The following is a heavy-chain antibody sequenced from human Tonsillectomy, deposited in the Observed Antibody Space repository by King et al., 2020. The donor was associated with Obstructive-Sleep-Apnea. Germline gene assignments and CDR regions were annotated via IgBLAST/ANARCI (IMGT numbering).Heavy chain of an antibody. CDR2: IKRDGCST. V-gene: IGHV3-74*02. CDR3: ARALQGAFDI. CDR1: GFTFSSYW. Sequence: VQLVESGGGLVQPGGSLRLSCAASGFTFSSYWMHLVRQAPGKGLVWVSRIKRDGCSTSYADSVKGRFTSSRDNAKNTLYLQLNSLRAEDTAVYYCARALQGAFDIWGQGTMVTVSS. J-gene: IGHJ3*02.